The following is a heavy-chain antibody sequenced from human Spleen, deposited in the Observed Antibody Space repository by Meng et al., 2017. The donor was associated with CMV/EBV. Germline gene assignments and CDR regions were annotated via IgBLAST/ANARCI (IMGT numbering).Heavy chain of an antibody. CDR3: ARGVWWLRFFDY. D-gene: IGHD2-8*02. CDR2: INQDGSET. V-gene: IGHV3-7*01. CDR1: GFTFSSFW. J-gene: IGHJ4*02. Sequence: GGSLRLSCAASGFTFSSFWMSWVRQAPGKGLEWVANINQDGSETNYVDSVKGRFTISRDAAKNSLYLQMKSLRADDTAVYYCARGVWWLRFFDYWGQGTLVTVSS.